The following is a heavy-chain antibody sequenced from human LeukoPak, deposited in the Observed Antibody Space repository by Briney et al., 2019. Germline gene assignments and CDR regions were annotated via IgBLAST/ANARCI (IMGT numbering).Heavy chain of an antibody. J-gene: IGHJ6*03. D-gene: IGHD6-13*01. V-gene: IGHV1-18*01. Sequence: ASVKVSCKASGYTFTSYIISWVRQAPGQGVEGMGWINTYNGNTDYAQRVQGRVTMTTDTSTSTAYMELRSLRSDDTAVYYCARDRHIAAAVYYYYMDVWGKGTPVTVSS. CDR2: INTYNGNT. CDR1: GYTFTSYI. CDR3: ARDRHIAAAVYYYYMDV.